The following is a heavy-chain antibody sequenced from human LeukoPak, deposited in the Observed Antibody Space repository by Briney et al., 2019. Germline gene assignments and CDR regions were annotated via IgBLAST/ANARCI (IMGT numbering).Heavy chain of an antibody. D-gene: IGHD2-2*01. Sequence: ASVKVSCKASGYTFTGYYMHWVRQAPGQGLEWMGRINPNSGGSTSYAQKFQGRVTMTRDTSTNTVYMELSSLRSEDTAVYYCAKDLVEVPVVDSYYGMDVWGQGTTVTVSS. CDR3: AKDLVEVPVVDSYYGMDV. J-gene: IGHJ6*02. CDR1: GYTFTGYY. V-gene: IGHV1-46*01. CDR2: INPNSGGST.